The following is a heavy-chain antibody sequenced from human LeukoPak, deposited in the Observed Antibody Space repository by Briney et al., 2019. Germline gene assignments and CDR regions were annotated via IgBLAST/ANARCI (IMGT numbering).Heavy chain of an antibody. CDR3: ARGAGPEIASAVNYFDY. Sequence: GGTLRLSCAASGFTFSSYGMSWVRQAPGKGLEWVSVINSGGSTYYADSVKGRFTISRDNSKNTLYLQMNSLRVEDTAVYHCARGAGPEIASAVNYFDYWGQGTLVTVSS. D-gene: IGHD6-13*01. CDR2: INSGGST. CDR1: GFTFSSYG. V-gene: IGHV3-66*01. J-gene: IGHJ4*02.